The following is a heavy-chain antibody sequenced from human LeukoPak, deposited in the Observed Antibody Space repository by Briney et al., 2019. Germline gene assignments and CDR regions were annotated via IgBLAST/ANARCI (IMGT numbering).Heavy chain of an antibody. CDR1: GYTFTSYY. CDR2: INPSGGST. V-gene: IGHV1-46*01. CDR3: ARDRSLSSSGWYDSFDY. D-gene: IGHD6-19*01. Sequence: GASVMVSCKASGYTFTSYYMHWVRQAPGQRRQGMGIINPSGGSTSYAQKFQGRVTMTRDMSTSTVYMELSSLRSEDTAVYYCARDRSLSSSGWYDSFDYWGQGTLVTVSS. J-gene: IGHJ4*02.